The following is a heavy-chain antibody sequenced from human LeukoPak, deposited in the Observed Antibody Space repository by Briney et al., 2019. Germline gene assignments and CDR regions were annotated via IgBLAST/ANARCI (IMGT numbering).Heavy chain of an antibody. D-gene: IGHD3-22*01. CDR3: ARDPNKDYYDSSGYYGGDY. V-gene: IGHV4-59*12. CDR1: GGSISSSY. Sequence: PSETLSLTCTVSGGSISSSYWSWIRQPPGKGLEWIGYIYYTGSTTYNPSLKSRVTISVDTSKNQFSLKLSSVTAADTAVYYCARDPNKDYYDSSGYYGGDYWGQGTLVTVSS. CDR2: IYYTGST. J-gene: IGHJ4*02.